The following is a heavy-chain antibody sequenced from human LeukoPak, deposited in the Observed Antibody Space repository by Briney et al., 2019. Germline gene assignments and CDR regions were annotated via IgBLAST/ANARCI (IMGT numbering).Heavy chain of an antibody. CDR2: IYHSGST. V-gene: IGHV4-38-2*02. Sequence: SETLSLTCTVSGYSISSRYYWGWIRQPPGKGLEWIGSIYHSGSTYYNPSLKSRVTISVDTSKNQFSLKLSSVTAADTAVYYCARDGWNGGDAFDIWGQGTMVTVSS. CDR1: GYSISSRYY. CDR3: ARDGWNGGDAFDI. J-gene: IGHJ3*02. D-gene: IGHD1-1*01.